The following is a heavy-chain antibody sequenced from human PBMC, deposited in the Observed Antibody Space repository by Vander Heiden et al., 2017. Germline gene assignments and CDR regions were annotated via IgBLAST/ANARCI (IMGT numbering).Heavy chain of an antibody. CDR3: ARDLGVVPRNYYYYGMDV. Sequence: VQLVESGGGVVQPGRSLRLSCAASGFTFSSYAMHWVRQAPGKGLEWVAVISYDGSNKYYADSVKGRFTISRDNSKNTLYLQMNSLRAEDTAVYYCARDLGVVPRNYYYYGMDVWGQGTTVTVSS. CDR2: ISYDGSNK. CDR1: GFTFSSYA. V-gene: IGHV3-30*01. D-gene: IGHD2-2*01. J-gene: IGHJ6*02.